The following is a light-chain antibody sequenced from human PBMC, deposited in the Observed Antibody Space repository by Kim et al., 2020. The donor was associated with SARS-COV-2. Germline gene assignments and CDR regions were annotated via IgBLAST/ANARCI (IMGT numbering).Light chain of an antibody. CDR2: QDS. V-gene: IGLV3-1*01. CDR1: KLGDKY. J-gene: IGLJ2*01. Sequence: YELTQPPSVSVSPGQTASITCSGDKLGDKYACWYQQKPGQSPVLVIYQDSKRPSGIPERFSGSNSGNTDTLTISGTQAMDEADYYCQAWDSSNVVFGGGTKLTVL. CDR3: QAWDSSNVV.